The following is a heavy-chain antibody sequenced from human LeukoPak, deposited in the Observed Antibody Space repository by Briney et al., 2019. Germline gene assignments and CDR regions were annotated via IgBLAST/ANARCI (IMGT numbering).Heavy chain of an antibody. CDR1: GGSISSYY. Sequence: SETLSLTCTVAGGSISSYYWSWIRQPAGEVLEWIGRINTSGSTNYNPSLKSGVTMSVHTSKNQFSLKLSSVTAADTAVYYCAREARTGTRLAYNWFDPWGQGTLVTVSS. V-gene: IGHV4-4*07. CDR3: AREARTGTRLAYNWFDP. CDR2: INTSGST. D-gene: IGHD1-7*01. J-gene: IGHJ5*02.